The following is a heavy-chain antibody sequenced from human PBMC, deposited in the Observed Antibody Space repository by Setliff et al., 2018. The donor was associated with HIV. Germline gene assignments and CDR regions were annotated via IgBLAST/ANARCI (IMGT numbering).Heavy chain of an antibody. CDR2: MNPNSGNT. Sequence: ASVKVSCKASGYTFSSNDINWVRQATGQGLEWMGWMNPNSGNTGYAQKFQGRVTMTRDTSISTAYMELNNLKFEDTAVYYCARTHYSFNLLEYYYYYYMDVWGKGTTVTVSS. J-gene: IGHJ6*03. CDR1: GYTFSSND. V-gene: IGHV1-8*01. D-gene: IGHD4-4*01. CDR3: ARTHYSFNLLEYYYYYYMDV.